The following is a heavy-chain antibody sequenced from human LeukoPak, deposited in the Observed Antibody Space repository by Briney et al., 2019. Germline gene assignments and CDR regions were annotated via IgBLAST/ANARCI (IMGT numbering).Heavy chain of an antibody. CDR3: ARDPGSGSYYKTLYNWFDP. D-gene: IGHD3-10*01. Sequence: PGGSLRLSCAASGFTFSSYAMHWVRQAPGKGLEWVAVISYDGSNKYYADSVKGRFTISRDNSKNTLYLQMNSLRAEDTAVYYCARDPGSGSYYKTLYNWFDPWGQGTLVTVSS. V-gene: IGHV3-30-3*01. J-gene: IGHJ5*02. CDR2: ISYDGSNK. CDR1: GFTFSSYA.